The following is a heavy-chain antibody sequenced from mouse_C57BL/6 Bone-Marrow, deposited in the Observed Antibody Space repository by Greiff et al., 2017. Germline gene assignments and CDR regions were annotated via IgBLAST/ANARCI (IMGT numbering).Heavy chain of an antibody. D-gene: IGHD3-1*01. Sequence: QVQLQQPGAELVMPGASVKLSCKASGYTFTSYWMHWVKQRPGQGLEWIGEIDPADSYTNYNQKFKGKSTLTVDNSSSTAYMQLSSLTSEDSAVYYCARELGTHYFDYWGQGTTLTVSS. J-gene: IGHJ2*01. CDR2: IDPADSYT. V-gene: IGHV1-69*01. CDR3: ARELGTHYFDY. CDR1: GYTFTSYW.